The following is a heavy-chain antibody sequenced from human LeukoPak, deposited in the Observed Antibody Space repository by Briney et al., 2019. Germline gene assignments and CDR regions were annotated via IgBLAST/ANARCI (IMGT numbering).Heavy chain of an antibody. CDR1: GGSFSGYY. Sequence: SETLSLTCAVYGGSFSGYYWGWLRQPPGKGLEWIGNIYYGGSTYYKPSLKSRVTISVGTSKNQFSLTLSSVTAADTAVYYCAGLYASGSYYGYWGQGALVTVSS. J-gene: IGHJ4*02. CDR2: IYYGGST. V-gene: IGHV4-34*01. D-gene: IGHD3-10*01. CDR3: AGLYASGSYYGY.